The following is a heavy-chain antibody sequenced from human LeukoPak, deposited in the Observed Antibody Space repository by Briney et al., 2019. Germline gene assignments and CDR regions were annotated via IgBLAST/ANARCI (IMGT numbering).Heavy chain of an antibody. CDR1: LFTFSNFA. D-gene: IGHD4-17*01. V-gene: IGHV3-30*04. CDR3: AKATPRYGDNANDYYGMDV. J-gene: IGHJ6*02. CDR2: ISYEGSVK. Sequence: GGSLRLSCAASLFTFSNFAMHWVRQAPGGGLEWVTIISYEGSVKYYADSVKGRFTISRDNSKNTLFLQMNSLRPEDTAVYYCAKATPRYGDNANDYYGMDVWGHGTTVTVSS.